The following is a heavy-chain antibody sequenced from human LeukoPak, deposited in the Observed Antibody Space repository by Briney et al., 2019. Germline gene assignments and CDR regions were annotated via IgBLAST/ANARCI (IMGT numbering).Heavy chain of an antibody. Sequence: GGSLRLSCVASGFTFSTYSMHWVHQAPGKGLEWVSSVSSSSNYIYYADAVKGRFTISRDNAKNSLYLQTNSLRAGDKAVYYCVRGDYGDYTLFDYWGQGTLVTVSS. D-gene: IGHD4-17*01. J-gene: IGHJ4*02. CDR3: VRGDYGDYTLFDY. V-gene: IGHV3-21*01. CDR1: GFTFSTYS. CDR2: VSSSSNYI.